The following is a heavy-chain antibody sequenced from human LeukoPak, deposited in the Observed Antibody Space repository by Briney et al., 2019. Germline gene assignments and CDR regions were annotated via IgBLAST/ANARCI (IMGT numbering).Heavy chain of an antibody. CDR3: ARGLARGARGYSYGYFY. CDR2: IKQDGSEK. D-gene: IGHD5-18*01. J-gene: IGHJ4*02. CDR1: GFTFSSYW. V-gene: IGHV3-7*01. Sequence: TGGSLRLSCAASGFTFSSYWMSWVRQAPGKGLEWVANIKQDGSEKYYVDSVKGRFTISRDNAKNSLYLQMNSLRAEDTAVYYCARGLARGARGYSYGYFYWGQGTLVTVYS.